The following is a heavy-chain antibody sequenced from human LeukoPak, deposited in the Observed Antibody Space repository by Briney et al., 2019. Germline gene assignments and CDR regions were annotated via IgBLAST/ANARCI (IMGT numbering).Heavy chain of an antibody. CDR3: AKGPYSDSSELFQY. J-gene: IGHJ1*01. CDR2: ISGTGGRT. V-gene: IGHV3-23*01. Sequence: GGSLRLSCAASGFHFSSYAMGWVRQAPGKGLEWVSSISGTGGRTYYADSVKGRFTISRDNSRNTLSLQMNSLRVEDTAVYFCAKGPYSDSSELFQYWGQGTLVTVSS. CDR1: GFHFSSYA. D-gene: IGHD6-13*01.